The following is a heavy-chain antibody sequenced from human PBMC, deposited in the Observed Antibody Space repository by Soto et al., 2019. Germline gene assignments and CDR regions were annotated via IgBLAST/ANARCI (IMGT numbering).Heavy chain of an antibody. CDR1: GYTFTSYA. D-gene: IGHD7-27*01. V-gene: IGHV1-3*01. Sequence: QVQLVQSGAEVKRPGASVKVSCQASGYTFTSYAIHWVRQAPGQRLEWMGWINAGNGNAKHSQKFQGRVTITSDTSASTAYMELSSLRSEDTAVYYCARENGGIVDYWGQGTLVTVSS. CDR3: ARENGGIVDY. CDR2: INAGNGNA. J-gene: IGHJ4*02.